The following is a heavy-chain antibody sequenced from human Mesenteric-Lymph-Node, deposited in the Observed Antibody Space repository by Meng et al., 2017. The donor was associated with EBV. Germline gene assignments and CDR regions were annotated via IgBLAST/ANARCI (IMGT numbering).Heavy chain of an antibody. CDR3: ASRGDGIYSNYDWFDS. CDR1: GWSFSAYY. J-gene: IGHJ5*01. CDR2: ISRSGVT. D-gene: IGHD4-11*01. V-gene: IGHV4-34*01. Sequence: QVQLQQCGAGLVKPWXXLSLTCAVSGWSFSAYYWCWSRQPQGKGLLWVGDISRSGVTNYNPSLKSRVTISLDTSRNPFSLNLSSVTAADTAVYYCASRGDGIYSNYDWFDSWGQGTLVTVSS.